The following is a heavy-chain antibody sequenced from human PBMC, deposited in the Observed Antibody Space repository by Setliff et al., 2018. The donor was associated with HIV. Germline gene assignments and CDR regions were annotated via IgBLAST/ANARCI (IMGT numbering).Heavy chain of an antibody. CDR1: GFTFSSYT. Sequence: GGSLRLSCAASGFTFSSYTMNWVRQAPGKGRAWVSSISSSSYYIYYADSVRGRFTISRDDAEKSVYLQMNSLRAEDTAVYYCARAGVVEGYYYYYYMDVWGKGTTVTVSS. D-gene: IGHD2-15*01. CDR2: ISSSSYYI. CDR3: ARAGVVEGYYYYYYMDV. V-gene: IGHV3-21*01. J-gene: IGHJ6*03.